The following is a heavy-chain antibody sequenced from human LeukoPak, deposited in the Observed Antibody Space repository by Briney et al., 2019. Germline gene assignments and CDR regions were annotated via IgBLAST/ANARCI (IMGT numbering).Heavy chain of an antibody. CDR1: GFTFYDYG. Sequence: GGSLRLSCAASGFTFYDYGMRWVRQVPGKGVEWVSGINWNGGSTVYADSVKGRFTISRDNAKNSLYLQMNSLRAEDTALYYCARGASCGGDCYSIFGYYYYYYMDVWGKGTTVTVSS. V-gene: IGHV3-20*04. CDR3: ARGASCGGDCYSIFGYYYYYYMDV. D-gene: IGHD2-21*02. CDR2: INWNGGST. J-gene: IGHJ6*03.